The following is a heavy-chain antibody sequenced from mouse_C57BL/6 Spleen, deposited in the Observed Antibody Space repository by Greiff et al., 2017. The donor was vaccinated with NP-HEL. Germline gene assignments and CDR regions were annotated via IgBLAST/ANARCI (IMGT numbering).Heavy chain of an antibody. D-gene: IGHD2-3*01. V-gene: IGHV1-50*01. CDR2: IDPSDSYT. Sequence: QVQLKQPGAELVKPGASVKLSCTASGYTFTSYWMQWVQQRPGQGLEWIGEIDPSDSYTNYNQKFKGKATLTVDTSSSTAHMQLSSLTSEDSAVYYCARWLLYAMDYWGQGTSVTVSS. J-gene: IGHJ4*01. CDR1: GYTFTSYW. CDR3: ARWLLYAMDY.